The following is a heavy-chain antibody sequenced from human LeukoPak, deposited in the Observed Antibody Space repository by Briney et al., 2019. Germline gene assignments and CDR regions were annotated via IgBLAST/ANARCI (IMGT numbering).Heavy chain of an antibody. CDR1: GYTFTSYG. CDR3: ARARPSRSIVVATDGIFDY. Sequence: GASVKVSCKASGYTFTSYGISWVRQAPGQGLEWMGWISAYNGNTNYAQKLQGRVTMTTDTSTSTAYMELRSLRSDDTAVYYCARARPSRSIVVATDGIFDYWGQGTLVTVSS. J-gene: IGHJ4*02. D-gene: IGHD2-21*02. V-gene: IGHV1-18*01. CDR2: ISAYNGNT.